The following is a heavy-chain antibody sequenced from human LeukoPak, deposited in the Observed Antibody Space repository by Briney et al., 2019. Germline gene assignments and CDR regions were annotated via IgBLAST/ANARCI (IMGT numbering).Heavy chain of an antibody. V-gene: IGHV1-2*02. Sequence: ASVKVSCKASGYTFTGNYMHWVRQAPGQGLEWMGWINPDSGGTNYAQKFQGRVTMTRDTSISTAYMELNRLRSDDTAVYYCARGSYDSSDFGYFHHWGQGTLVTVSS. CDR2: INPDSGGT. CDR3: ARGSYDSSDFGYFHH. D-gene: IGHD3-22*01. CDR1: GYTFTGNY. J-gene: IGHJ1*01.